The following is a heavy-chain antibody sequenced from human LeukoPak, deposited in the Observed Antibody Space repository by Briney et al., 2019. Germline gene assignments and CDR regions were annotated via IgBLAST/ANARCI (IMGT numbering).Heavy chain of an antibody. CDR2: ISAYNGNT. CDR3: ARGGGCSSTSCYDAFDI. J-gene: IGHJ3*02. V-gene: IGHV1-18*01. CDR1: GYTFTSYG. D-gene: IGHD2-2*01. Sequence: ASVKVSCKASGYTFTSYGISWVRQAPGQGLEWMGWISAYNGNTNYAQKLQGRVTMTTDTSTSTAYMELRSLRSDDTAVYYCARGGGCSSTSCYDAFDIWGQGTMVTVSS.